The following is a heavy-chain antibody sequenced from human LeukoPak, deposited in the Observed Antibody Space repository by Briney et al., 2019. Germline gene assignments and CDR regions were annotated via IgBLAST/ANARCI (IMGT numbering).Heavy chain of an antibody. D-gene: IGHD3-10*01. CDR2: INPNSGGT. Sequence: ASVKVSCKASGYTFTGYYMHWVRQAPGQGLEWMGWINPNSGGTNYAQKFQGRVTMTRDTSISTAYMELSRLRSDDTAVYYCAXXXRXLWFGELLPFDYWGQGTLVTVSS. CDR3: AXXXRXLWFGELLPFDY. V-gene: IGHV1-2*02. J-gene: IGHJ4*02. CDR1: GYTFTGYY.